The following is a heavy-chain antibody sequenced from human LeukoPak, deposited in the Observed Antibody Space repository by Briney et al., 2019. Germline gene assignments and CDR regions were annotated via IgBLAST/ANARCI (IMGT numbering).Heavy chain of an antibody. D-gene: IGHD3-22*01. Sequence: GGSLRLSCAASGFSFGSYGLSWVRQTPGKGLQWVSYISGNGGTTHYADSVEGRFTISRDNAKNSLYLQMSSLRAEDTAVYYCARDLDSGNYFFAYWGQGTPVTVSS. CDR2: ISGNGGTT. CDR1: GFSFGSYG. J-gene: IGHJ4*02. CDR3: ARDLDSGNYFFAY. V-gene: IGHV3-48*04.